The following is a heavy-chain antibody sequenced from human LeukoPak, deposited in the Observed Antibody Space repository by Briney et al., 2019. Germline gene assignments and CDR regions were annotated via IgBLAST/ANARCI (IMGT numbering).Heavy chain of an antibody. CDR1: GYTFTGDY. V-gene: IGHV1-2*02. CDR3: ASGVLRHYYYGMDV. D-gene: IGHD4-17*01. Sequence: ASVKVSCKASGYTFTGDYMHWVRQAPGQGLEWMGWINPNSGGTNYAQKFQGRVTMTRDTSISTAYMELSRLRSDDTAVYYCASGVLRHYYYGMDVWGQGTTVTVSS. CDR2: INPNSGGT. J-gene: IGHJ6*02.